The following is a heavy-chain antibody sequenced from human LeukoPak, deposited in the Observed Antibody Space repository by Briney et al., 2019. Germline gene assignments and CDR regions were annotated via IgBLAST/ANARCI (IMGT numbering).Heavy chain of an antibody. CDR3: ARALEVAASDY. D-gene: IGHD2-15*01. J-gene: IGHJ4*02. CDR1: GFTYSSYE. Sequence: GRSLRLFCAASGFTYSSYEMNWARQAPGKGLEWVSYISSSGSTIYYADSVKGRFTIPRDNPKNSLYLQMNSLRAEDTAVYYCARALEVAASDYWGQGTLVTVSS. CDR2: ISSSGSTI. V-gene: IGHV3-48*03.